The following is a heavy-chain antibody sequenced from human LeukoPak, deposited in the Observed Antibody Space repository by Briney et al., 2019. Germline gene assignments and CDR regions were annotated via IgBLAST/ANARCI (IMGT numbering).Heavy chain of an antibody. V-gene: IGHV4-34*01. D-gene: IGHD4-17*01. CDR3: PRGMGTVSKRRSYYFDY. Sequence: SETLSLTCAVYGGSFSGYYWSWIRQPPGKGLEWNGEIHHSGSTNYNPFLKTRVTISLKTSKNQSTLKLTSVTAADTAVYSFPRGMGTVSKRRSYYFDYWGQGTLVTVSS. CDR2: IHHSGST. J-gene: IGHJ4*02. CDR1: GGSFSGYY.